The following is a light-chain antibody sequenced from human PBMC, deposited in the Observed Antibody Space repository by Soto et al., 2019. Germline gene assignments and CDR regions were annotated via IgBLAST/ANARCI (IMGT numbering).Light chain of an antibody. Sequence: QSVLTQPPSVSAAPGQKVTISCSGSNSNIGKNYVFWYQQFPGTAPKLLIYDNNKRPSEIPDRFSGSKSGTSATLGITGLQTGDEADYYCGTWDTSLSAGVFGGGTKLT. J-gene: IGLJ3*02. CDR3: GTWDTSLSAGV. CDR2: DNN. V-gene: IGLV1-51*01. CDR1: NSNIGKNY.